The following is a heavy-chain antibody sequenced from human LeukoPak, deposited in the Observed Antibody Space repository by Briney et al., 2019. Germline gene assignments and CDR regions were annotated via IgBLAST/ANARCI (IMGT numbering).Heavy chain of an antibody. CDR3: ARQQLSQLYYFDN. J-gene: IGHJ4*02. V-gene: IGHV4-59*02. CDR2: IYYTGCT. D-gene: IGHD6-13*01. Sequence: SETLSLTCTVTGGSVSSYYWSWIRQPPGKLLEWIGSIYYTGCTNYNPSLKTGATIPGDTSQDQFSLKLSSVTAADTAVYYCARQQLSQLYYFDNWGQGTLVTVSS. CDR1: GGSVSSYY.